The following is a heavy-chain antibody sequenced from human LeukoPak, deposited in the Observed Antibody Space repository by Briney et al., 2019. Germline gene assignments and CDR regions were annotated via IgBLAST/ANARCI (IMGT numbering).Heavy chain of an antibody. D-gene: IGHD3-10*01. J-gene: IGHJ5*02. CDR1: GGSFSGYY. CDR2: INHSGST. V-gene: IGHV4-34*01. Sequence: PSETLCLTCAVYGGSFSGYYWSWIRQPPGKGLEWIGEINHSGSTNYNPSLKSRVTISVDTSKNQFSLKLISVTAADTAVYYCARPRSGSTPWGQGTLVTVSS. CDR3: ARPRSGSTP.